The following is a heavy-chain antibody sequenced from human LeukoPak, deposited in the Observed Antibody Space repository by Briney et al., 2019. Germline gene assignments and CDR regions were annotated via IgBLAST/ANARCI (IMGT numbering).Heavy chain of an antibody. J-gene: IGHJ3*02. Sequence: SVKVSCKASGCTFTSYAISWVRQSLRQGLEWVGGIIAIFGTANYAQKFQGRVTITAVESTSTAYMELSSLRSEDTAVYYCARDGLSSGWSEAFDIWGRGTMVTVSS. CDR1: GCTFTSYA. V-gene: IGHV1-69*13. CDR2: IIAIFGTA. CDR3: ARDGLSSGWSEAFDI. D-gene: IGHD6-19*01.